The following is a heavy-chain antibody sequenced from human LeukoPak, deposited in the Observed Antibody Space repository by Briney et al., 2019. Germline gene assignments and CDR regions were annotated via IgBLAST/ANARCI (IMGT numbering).Heavy chain of an antibody. CDR1: GASISSYY. CDR2: IYYSGST. Sequence: SETLSLTCTVSGASISSYYWSWIRQPPGKGLEWIGYIYYSGSTNYNPSLKSRVTISVDTSKNQFSLKLSSVTAADTAVYYCARDFIAVAGDKGGAFDIWGQGTMVTVSS. J-gene: IGHJ3*02. D-gene: IGHD6-19*01. CDR3: ARDFIAVAGDKGGAFDI. V-gene: IGHV4-59*01.